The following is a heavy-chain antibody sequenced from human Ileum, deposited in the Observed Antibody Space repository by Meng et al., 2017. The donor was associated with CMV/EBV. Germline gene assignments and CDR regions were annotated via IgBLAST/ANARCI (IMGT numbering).Heavy chain of an antibody. J-gene: IGHJ4*02. D-gene: IGHD1-7*01. Sequence: ASAKVSCKASGYTFTSYYIHWVRQAPGQGLEWMATMNPSGGMTRDAQKFQGRVTMIRNTSTSTVYMELSSRRSEDTALYYCAKAWGGNYYFDHWGQGTLVTVSS. CDR1: GYTFTSYY. V-gene: IGHV1-46*01. CDR2: MNPSGGMT. CDR3: AKAWGGNYYFDH.